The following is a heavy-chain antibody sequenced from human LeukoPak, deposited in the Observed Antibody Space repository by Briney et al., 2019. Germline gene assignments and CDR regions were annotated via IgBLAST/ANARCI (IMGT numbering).Heavy chain of an antibody. CDR3: ARVPLGSTNYVKYYFDY. CDR2: IKQDGSEK. Sequence: AGGSLRLSCAASGFTFSNYWMSWVRQAPGKGLEWVANIKQDGSEKYYVDSVKGRFTISRDNAKNSLYLQTNSLRAEDTAVYYCARVPLGSTNYVKYYFDYWGQGTLVTVSS. D-gene: IGHD4/OR15-4a*01. V-gene: IGHV3-7*01. CDR1: GFTFSNYW. J-gene: IGHJ4*02.